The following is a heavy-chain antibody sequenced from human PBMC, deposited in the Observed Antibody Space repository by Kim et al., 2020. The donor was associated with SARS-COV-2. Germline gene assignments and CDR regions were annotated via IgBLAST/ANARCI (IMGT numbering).Heavy chain of an antibody. CDR3: AKDPHLNAHHILTGYYYYYYYGMDV. Sequence: GGSLRLSCAASGFTFDDYAMHWVRQAPGKGLEWVSLISGDGGSTYYADSVKGRFTISRDNSKNSLYLQMNSLRTEDTALYYCAKDPHLNAHHILTGYYYYYYYGMDVWGQGTTVTVSS. V-gene: IGHV3-43*02. D-gene: IGHD3-9*01. CDR1: GFTFDDYA. J-gene: IGHJ6*02. CDR2: ISGDGGST.